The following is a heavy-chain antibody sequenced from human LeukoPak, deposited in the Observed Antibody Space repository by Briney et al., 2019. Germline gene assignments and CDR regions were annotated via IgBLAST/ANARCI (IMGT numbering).Heavy chain of an antibody. J-gene: IGHJ6*02. D-gene: IGHD7-27*01. CDR1: GGSFSGYD. Sequence: SETLALTCAVYGGSFSGYDWSWIRQPPGKGLEWIGEINHSGSTNYSPSLKSRVTISVDTSKNHFSLKVRSVTAADTAVYYCARGHGGLGGMDVWGQGTTVTLSS. CDR2: INHSGST. V-gene: IGHV4-34*01. CDR3: ARGHGGLGGMDV.